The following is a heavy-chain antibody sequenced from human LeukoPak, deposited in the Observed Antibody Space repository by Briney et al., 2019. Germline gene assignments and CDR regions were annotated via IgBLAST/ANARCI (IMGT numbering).Heavy chain of an antibody. D-gene: IGHD2-21*02. CDR1: GFTFSDFY. J-gene: IGHJ5*02. CDR2: ISRSSTTI. Sequence: GGSLRLSCAASGFTFSDFYMTWIRQAPGKGLEWVSYISRSSTTIYYSDSVMGRFIISRDNAKKSLSLQMNSLRAEDTAVYYCARAYCGGDCYSGQPVPGSWFDPWGQGTLVTVSS. V-gene: IGHV3-11*01. CDR3: ARAYCGGDCYSGQPVPGSWFDP.